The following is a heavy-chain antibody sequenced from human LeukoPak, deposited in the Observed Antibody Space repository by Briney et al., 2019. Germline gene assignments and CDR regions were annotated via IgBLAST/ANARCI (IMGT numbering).Heavy chain of an antibody. D-gene: IGHD3-10*01. CDR2: IYSGGST. J-gene: IGHJ3*02. CDR1: GFTVSSNY. CDR3: ARDDQGLGCYGSGSYTAYAFDI. V-gene: IGHV3-66*01. Sequence: GGSLRLSCAASGFTVSSNYMSWVRQAPGKGLEWVSVIYSGGSTYYADSVKGRFTISRDNSKNTLYLQMNSLRAEDTAVYYCARDDQGLGCYGSGSYTAYAFDIWGQGTMVTVSS.